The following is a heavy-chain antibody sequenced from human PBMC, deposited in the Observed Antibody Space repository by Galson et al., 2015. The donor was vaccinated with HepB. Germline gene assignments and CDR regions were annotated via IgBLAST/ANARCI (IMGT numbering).Heavy chain of an antibody. V-gene: IGHV4-34*01. CDR1: GGSFSGYY. D-gene: IGHD3-3*01. CDR2: INHSGST. CDR3: ARARYDFWSGYYTRIDY. J-gene: IGHJ4*02. Sequence: QVQLQESGPGLVKPSETLSLTCAVYGGSFSGYYWSWIRQPPGKGLEWIGEINHSGSTNYNPSLKSRVTISVDTSKNQFSLKLSSVTAADTAVYYCARARYDFWSGYYTRIDYWGQGTLVTVSS.